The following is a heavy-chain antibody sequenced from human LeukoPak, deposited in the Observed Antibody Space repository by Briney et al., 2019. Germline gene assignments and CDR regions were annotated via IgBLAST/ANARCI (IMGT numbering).Heavy chain of an antibody. CDR1: GYTFTSCD. CDR2: MNPNSGNT. V-gene: IGHV1-8*01. Sequence: GASVKVSCKASGYTFTSCDINWVRQATGQGLEWMGWMNPNSGNTDYGQSFQGRITMTRDISIGTAYMELSNLTSEDTVIYYCTRGSSGRRDNWGQGTLVTVSA. CDR3: TRGSSGRRDN. J-gene: IGHJ4*02. D-gene: IGHD6-19*01.